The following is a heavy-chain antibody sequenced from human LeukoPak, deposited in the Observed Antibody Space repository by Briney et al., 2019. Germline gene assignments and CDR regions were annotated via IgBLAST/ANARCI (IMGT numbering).Heavy chain of an antibody. V-gene: IGHV3-30*18. CDR3: AKVAVEYYYGSGSFDY. CDR2: ISYDGSNK. Sequence: PGGSLRLSCATSGFTFSGYGMHWVRQAPGKGLEWVTVISYDGSNKYYADSVKGRFTISRDNSKNTLYLQMNSLRAEDTAVYYCAKVAVEYYYGSGSFDYWGQGTLVTVSS. CDR1: GFTFSGYG. D-gene: IGHD3-10*01. J-gene: IGHJ4*02.